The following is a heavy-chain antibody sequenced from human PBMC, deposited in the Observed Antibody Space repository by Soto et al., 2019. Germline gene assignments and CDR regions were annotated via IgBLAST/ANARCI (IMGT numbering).Heavy chain of an antibody. J-gene: IGHJ6*02. Sequence: TLSLTCTVSGGSVSSGGYYWSWIRQHPGEGLEGSGYIYYSGSTYYTPSLKSRVTISVDTSKDQFSLKLSSVTAADTAVYFCVRDFTDSSGTTFGMGVWGQGTTVT. CDR3: VRDFTDSSGTTFGMGV. CDR1: GGSVSSGGYY. D-gene: IGHD6-19*01. V-gene: IGHV4-31*03. CDR2: IYYSGST.